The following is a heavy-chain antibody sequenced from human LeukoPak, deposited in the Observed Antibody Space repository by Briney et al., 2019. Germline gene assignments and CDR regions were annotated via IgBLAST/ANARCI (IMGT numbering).Heavy chain of an antibody. CDR1: GGTFNSYA. D-gene: IGHD4-17*01. CDR3: ARGTTVTTAVLVPNDAFDI. CDR2: SIPMFGTT. Sequence: GASVKVSCKASGGTFNSYAINWVRQAPGQGLEWMGGSIPMFGTTNFAPEFQGRVTTTADEFTSTAYMELTSLKSEDTAVYYCARGTTVTTAVLVPNDAFDIWGQGTMVTVSS. J-gene: IGHJ3*02. V-gene: IGHV1-69*13.